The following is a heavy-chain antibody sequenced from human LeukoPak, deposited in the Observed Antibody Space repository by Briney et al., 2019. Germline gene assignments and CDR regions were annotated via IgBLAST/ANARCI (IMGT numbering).Heavy chain of an antibody. CDR3: ARLYCSTTTCYNFWFDH. J-gene: IGHJ5*02. CDR2: INPGGGST. CDR1: GYTFTTYY. D-gene: IGHD2-2*02. Sequence: ASVKVSCKASGYTFTTYYMHWVRQAPGQELEWMGIINPGGGSTNYAQRFQGRVTMTRDTSTSTVYMELRSLRSDDTAVYYCARLYCSTTTCYNFWFDHWGQGTLVTVSS. V-gene: IGHV1-46*01.